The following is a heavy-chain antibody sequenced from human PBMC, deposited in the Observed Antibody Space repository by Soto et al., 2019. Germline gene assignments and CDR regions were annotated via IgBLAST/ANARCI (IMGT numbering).Heavy chain of an antibody. CDR1: GFAFSGFE. CDR3: ARDPNYDFWSGYRNKEGTYGMDV. CDR2: ISSGASNM. Sequence: PGGSLRLSCAASGFAFSGFEMNWVRQAPGKGLEWVSYISSGASNMYYADSVKGRFTISRDNAQSSLYLQMNSLRVEDTAVYYCARDPNYDFWSGYRNKEGTYGMDVWGQGTTGTVSS. D-gene: IGHD3-3*01. V-gene: IGHV3-48*03. J-gene: IGHJ6*02.